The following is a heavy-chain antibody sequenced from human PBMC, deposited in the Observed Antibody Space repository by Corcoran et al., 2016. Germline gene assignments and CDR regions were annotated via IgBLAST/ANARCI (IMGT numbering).Heavy chain of an antibody. D-gene: IGHD6-13*01. V-gene: IGHV4-59*01. Sequence: QVQLQESGPGLVKPSETLSLTCTVSGGSISSYYWSWIRQPPGKGLEWIGYIYYSGSTNYNPSLKSRVTISVDTSKNQFSLKLSSVTAADTAVYYCARDLRIAGDYYYGMDVWGQGTTVTVSS. CDR3: ARDLRIAGDYYYGMDV. J-gene: IGHJ6*02. CDR2: IYYSGST. CDR1: GGSISSYY.